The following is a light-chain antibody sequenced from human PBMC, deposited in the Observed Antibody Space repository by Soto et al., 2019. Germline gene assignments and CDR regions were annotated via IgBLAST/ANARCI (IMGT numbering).Light chain of an antibody. CDR3: QHRSSWPGA. V-gene: IGKV3-11*01. J-gene: IGKJ3*01. Sequence: EVVLTQSPDTLSLSPGERATHSCRASQSVSSFLAWYQQKPGQAPRLLIYDASNRATGIPARFSGSGSGTDFTLTIISLDPEDFAVYYCQHRSSWPGAFGPGTKVDIK. CDR2: DAS. CDR1: QSVSSF.